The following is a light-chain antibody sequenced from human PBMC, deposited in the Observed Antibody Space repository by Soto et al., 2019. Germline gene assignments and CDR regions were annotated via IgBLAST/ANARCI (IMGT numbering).Light chain of an antibody. CDR3: QSYDSSLSGHVV. Sequence: QSVLTQPPSVSGAPGQRVTISCTGSSSNIGAGYDVHWYQQLPGTAPKLLIYGNSNRPSGVPDRFSGSKSGTSASRAITGLQAEDEADYYCQSYDSSLSGHVVFGGGTKLTVL. CDR2: GNS. J-gene: IGLJ2*01. V-gene: IGLV1-40*01. CDR1: SSNIGAGYD.